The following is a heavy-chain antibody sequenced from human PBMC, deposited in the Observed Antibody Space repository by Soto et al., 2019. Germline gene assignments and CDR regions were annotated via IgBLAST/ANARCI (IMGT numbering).Heavy chain of an antibody. J-gene: IGHJ6*02. CDR1: GGTFSSYA. D-gene: IGHD6-19*01. CDR2: IIPIFGTA. V-gene: IGHV1-69*13. Sequence: ASVKVSCKASGGTFSSYAISWVRQAPGQGLEWMGGIIPIFGTANYAQKFQGRVTITADESTSTAYMELSSLRSEDTAVYYCARVWREFPALAVAGRADPIYYYYGMDVWGQGTTVTVSS. CDR3: ARVWREFPALAVAGRADPIYYYYGMDV.